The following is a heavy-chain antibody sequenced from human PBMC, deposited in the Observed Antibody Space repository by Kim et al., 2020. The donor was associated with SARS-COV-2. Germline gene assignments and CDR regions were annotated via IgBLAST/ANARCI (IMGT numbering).Heavy chain of an antibody. J-gene: IGHJ3*02. CDR2: IHPNSGGT. Sequence: ASVKVSCKASGFIFTGYYMHWVRQAPGQGLEWMGRIHPNSGGTNFAQKFQGRVTMTRDTSISTAYMALSRLRSDDTAMYYCATAGVSRAAFDIWGQGTMVTVSS. CDR3: ATAGVSRAAFDI. CDR1: GFIFTGYY. V-gene: IGHV1-2*06. D-gene: IGHD2-8*01.